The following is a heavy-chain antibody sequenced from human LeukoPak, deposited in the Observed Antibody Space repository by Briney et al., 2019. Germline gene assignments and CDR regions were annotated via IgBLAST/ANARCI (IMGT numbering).Heavy chain of an antibody. D-gene: IGHD3-16*01. CDR1: GFIFSGSA. CDR2: IRSKANTYAT. Sequence: GGSLRLSCAASGFIFSGSAMHWVRQASGKGLEWGGRIRSKANTYATAYAESVKGRFTISRDDSKNTAYLQMNSLKTEDTAVYYCTRWGLFDAFDIWGQGTMVTVSS. J-gene: IGHJ3*02. CDR3: TRWGLFDAFDI. V-gene: IGHV3-73*01.